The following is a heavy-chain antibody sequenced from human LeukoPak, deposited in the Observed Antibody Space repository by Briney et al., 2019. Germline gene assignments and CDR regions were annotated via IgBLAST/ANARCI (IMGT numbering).Heavy chain of an antibody. Sequence: SETLFLTCTVSGGSISSGGYYWSWIRQHPGKGLEWIGYIYYSGSTYYNPSLKSRVTISVDTSKNQFSLKLSSVTAADTAVYYCARASSYCSSTSCSVVGYYYYGMDVWGQGTTVTVSS. CDR3: ARASSYCSSTSCSVVGYYYYGMDV. D-gene: IGHD2-2*01. CDR1: GGSISSGGYY. CDR2: IYYSGST. V-gene: IGHV4-31*03. J-gene: IGHJ6*02.